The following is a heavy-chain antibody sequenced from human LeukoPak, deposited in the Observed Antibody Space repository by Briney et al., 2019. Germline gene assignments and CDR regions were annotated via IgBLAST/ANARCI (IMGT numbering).Heavy chain of an antibody. D-gene: IGHD6-19*01. J-gene: IGHJ4*02. CDR3: LGGTGWIFDY. CDR2: ISSSSNTI. Sequence: GSLSLSCAASGFAFSTYSMNWVRQAPGKGLEWVSYISSSSNTIYYADSVKGRFTISRDNAKNSLYLQMNSLRAEDTAVYYCLGGTGWIFDYWGEGTLVTVSS. V-gene: IGHV3-48*01. CDR1: GFAFSTYS.